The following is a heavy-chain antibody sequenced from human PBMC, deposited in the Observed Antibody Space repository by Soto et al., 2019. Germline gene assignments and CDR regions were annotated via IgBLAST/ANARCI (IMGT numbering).Heavy chain of an antibody. J-gene: IGHJ2*01. Sequence: QVQLVQSGAEVKKPGSSVTVSCKASGGTFSSYTISWVRQVPGQGLEWMGGIIPIFGTANYAQKFQGRVTITADESTSTAYMELSSLRSGDTAVYYCARGNHRWLQWWYFDLWGRGTLVTVSS. CDR1: GGTFSSYT. CDR2: IIPIFGTA. V-gene: IGHV1-69*12. CDR3: ARGNHRWLQWWYFDL. D-gene: IGHD5-12*01.